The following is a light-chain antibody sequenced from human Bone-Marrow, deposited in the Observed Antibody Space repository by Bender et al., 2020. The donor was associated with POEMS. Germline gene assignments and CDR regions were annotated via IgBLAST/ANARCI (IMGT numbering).Light chain of an antibody. J-gene: IGLJ3*02. Sequence: QSVLTQPPSVSGTPGQTVTISCSGSSSNIGYFLVYWYQQVPGRAPKLLIYSSHRRPSEVPDRFSGSRSGTSASLAISGLQAEDEAEYYCAGWEDSLNGWVFGGGTKLTVL. CDR2: SSH. CDR3: AGWEDSLNGWV. CDR1: SSNIGYFL. V-gene: IGLV1-44*01.